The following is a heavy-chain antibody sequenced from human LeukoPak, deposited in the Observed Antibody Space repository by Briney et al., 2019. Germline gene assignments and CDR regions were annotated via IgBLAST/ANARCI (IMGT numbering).Heavy chain of an antibody. Sequence: QPGRSLILSCAASGFTFSSYGMHWVRQAPGKGLEWGAVIWYDGSNKYYADSVKRRFTISRDNSKNTLYLQMNSLRAEDTAVYYCARDSEGIAARRYFDYWGQGTLVTVSS. D-gene: IGHD6-6*01. J-gene: IGHJ4*02. CDR1: GFTFSSYG. CDR3: ARDSEGIAARRYFDY. V-gene: IGHV3-33*01. CDR2: IWYDGSNK.